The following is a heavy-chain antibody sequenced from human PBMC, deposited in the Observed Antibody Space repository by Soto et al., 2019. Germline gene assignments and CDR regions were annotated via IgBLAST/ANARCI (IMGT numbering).Heavy chain of an antibody. Sequence: ASVKVSCKASGYTFTNYYIHWVRQAPGQGLEWVGRLNPSGGSAVYAQKLQGRVTLTRDTSTSTVYMELSSLRSEDTAVYYCARLLASYCGGDCLTGFDFWGQGTLVPVAS. D-gene: IGHD2-21*02. CDR3: ARLLASYCGGDCLTGFDF. V-gene: IGHV1-46*01. CDR1: GYTFTNYY. CDR2: LNPSGGSA. J-gene: IGHJ4*02.